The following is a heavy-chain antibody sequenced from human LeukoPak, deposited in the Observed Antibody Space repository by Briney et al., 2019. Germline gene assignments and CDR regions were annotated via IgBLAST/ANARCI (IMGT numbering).Heavy chain of an antibody. CDR3: ARFGSGWHYFDY. Sequence: SENLSLTCAVSGGSISSSNWWSWVRQPPGKGLEWIGEIYHSASTYYNPSLKSRVTISVDTSNNQFSLKLSSVTAADTAVYYCARFGSGWHYFDYWGQGTLVTVSS. J-gene: IGHJ4*02. D-gene: IGHD6-19*01. V-gene: IGHV4-4*02. CDR1: GGSISSSNW. CDR2: IYHSAST.